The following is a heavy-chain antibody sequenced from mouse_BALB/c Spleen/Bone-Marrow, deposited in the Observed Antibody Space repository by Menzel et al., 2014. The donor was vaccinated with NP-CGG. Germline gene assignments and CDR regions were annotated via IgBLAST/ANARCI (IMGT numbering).Heavy chain of an antibody. J-gene: IGHJ3*01. V-gene: IGHV1S135*01. Sequence: LVESGASVKVSCKASGYAFTSYNMYWVKQSHGKSLEWIGYIDPYNGGTNYNQKFKGKATLTVDKSSSTAYMHLNSLTSEDSAVYYCAREEYGRGFAYWGQGTLVTVSA. D-gene: IGHD2-10*02. CDR1: GYAFTSYN. CDR2: IDPYNGGT. CDR3: AREEYGRGFAY.